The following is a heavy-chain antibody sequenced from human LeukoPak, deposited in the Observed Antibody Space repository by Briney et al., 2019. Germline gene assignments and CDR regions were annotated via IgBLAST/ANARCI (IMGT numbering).Heavy chain of an antibody. CDR2: IYHSGST. V-gene: IGHV4-30-2*01. J-gene: IGHJ4*02. CDR3: ARGKSLTYYFDY. CDR1: GGSISSGGYS. D-gene: IGHD3-16*01. Sequence: TLSLTCAVSGGSISSGGYSWSWIRQPPGKGLEWIGYIYHSGSTYYNPSLKSRVTISVDRSKNQFSLKLSSVTAADTAVYHCARGKSLTYYFDYWGQGTLVTVSS.